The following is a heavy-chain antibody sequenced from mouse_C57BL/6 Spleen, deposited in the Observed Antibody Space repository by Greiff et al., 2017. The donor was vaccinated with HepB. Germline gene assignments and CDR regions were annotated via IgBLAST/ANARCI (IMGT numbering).Heavy chain of an antibody. CDR1: GYTFTDYE. CDR2: IDPETGGT. V-gene: IGHV1-15*01. CDR3: TREGWFAY. J-gene: IGHJ3*01. Sequence: QVQLQQSGAELVRPGASVTLSCKASGYTFTDYEMHWVKQTPVPGLEWIGAIDPETGGTAYNQKFKGKAILTADKSSSTAYMELRSLTSEDSAVYYCTREGWFAYWGQGTLVTVSA.